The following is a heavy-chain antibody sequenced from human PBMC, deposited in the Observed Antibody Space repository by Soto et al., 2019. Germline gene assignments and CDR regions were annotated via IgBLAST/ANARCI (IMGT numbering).Heavy chain of an antibody. CDR1: GYTFTSYG. D-gene: IGHD2-2*01. CDR2: INSYNGNT. J-gene: IGHJ6*02. V-gene: IGHV1-18*01. Sequence: ASVKVSCNASGYTFTSYGISWVQQAPGQGLEWMGWINSYNGNTNYSQKYKGRVTMTTDTSTRTAYLELRRLRFDDTAVSCFARGGRDIVLLPVAICGMDVWGEGIQVTV. CDR3: ARGGRDIVLLPVAICGMDV.